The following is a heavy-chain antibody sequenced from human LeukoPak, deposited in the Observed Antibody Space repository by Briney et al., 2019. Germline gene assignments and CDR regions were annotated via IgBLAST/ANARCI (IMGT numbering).Heavy chain of an antibody. J-gene: IGHJ6*02. D-gene: IGHD5-12*01. Sequence: PGGSLRLSCAASGFTFSSYWMHWVRQAPGKGLVWVSRINGDGSSTNYADSVRGRFTISRDNTKNTLYLQMNSLRAEDTAVFYCARDPYSGYDRSLDVWGQGTTVTVSS. CDR1: GFTFSSYW. CDR3: ARDPYSGYDRSLDV. CDR2: INGDGSST. V-gene: IGHV3-74*01.